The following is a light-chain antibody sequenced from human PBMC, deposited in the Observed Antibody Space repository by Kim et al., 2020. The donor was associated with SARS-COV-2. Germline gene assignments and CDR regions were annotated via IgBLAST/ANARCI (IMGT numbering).Light chain of an antibody. CDR3: NSYAGNNVLV. V-gene: IGLV2-8*01. Sequence: GQSVTISCTGTGNDVGCYNYCSWYQHHQGKAPNLMINELTKRPSGVPDRFSGSKSGNTASLTVSGLQAEDEADYYCNSYAGNNVLVFGGGTQLTVL. CDR1: GNDVGCYNY. CDR2: ELT. J-gene: IGLJ3*02.